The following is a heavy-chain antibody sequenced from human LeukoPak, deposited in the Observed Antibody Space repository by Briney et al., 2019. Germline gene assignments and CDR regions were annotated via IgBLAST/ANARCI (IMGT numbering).Heavy chain of an antibody. CDR3: ARPYSGYDWEAWFDP. V-gene: IGHV1-2*02. CDR1: GYTFTVYY. J-gene: IGHJ5*02. D-gene: IGHD5-12*01. CDR2: INPDSGGT. Sequence: ASVRVSCKASGYTFTVYYMHWVPQAPGQGLEWMGWINPDSGGTNYAQKFQGRVTMTRDTSISTAYMELSRLRSDDTAVYYCARPYSGYDWEAWFDPWGQGTLVTVSS.